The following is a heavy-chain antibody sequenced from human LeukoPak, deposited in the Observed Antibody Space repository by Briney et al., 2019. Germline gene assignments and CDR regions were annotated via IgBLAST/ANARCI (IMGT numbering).Heavy chain of an antibody. CDR2: INPNTGGT. J-gene: IGHJ4*02. CDR1: VYSFTAHY. V-gene: IGHV1-2*02. D-gene: IGHD6-13*01. Sequence: ASVKVSCKASVYSFTAHYIHWVRQAPGQGLEWMGWINPNTGGTNYAQKFQGRVTMTSDTSITTAYMGLSSLSSDDTAVYFCSRSSAAAGAVGYWGQGTLVTVSS. CDR3: SRSSAAAGAVGY.